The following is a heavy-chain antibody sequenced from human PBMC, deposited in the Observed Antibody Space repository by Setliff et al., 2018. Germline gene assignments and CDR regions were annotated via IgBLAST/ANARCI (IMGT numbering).Heavy chain of an antibody. J-gene: IGHJ6*02. CDR1: GYSISSGYY. D-gene: IGHD6-13*01. V-gene: IGHV4-38-2*01. Sequence: SETLSLTCAVSGYSISSGYYWGWIRQPPGKGLEWIGSIYHSGSTYYNPSLKSRVTISVDTSKNQFSLKLSSVTAADTAVYYCARSAGYSSSWYNYYYGMDVWGQGTTVTVS. CDR3: ARSAGYSSSWYNYYYGMDV. CDR2: IYHSGST.